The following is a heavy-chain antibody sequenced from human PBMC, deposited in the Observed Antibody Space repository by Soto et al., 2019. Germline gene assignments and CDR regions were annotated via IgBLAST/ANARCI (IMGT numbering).Heavy chain of an antibody. Sequence: PSETLSLTCTVSGGSISSGGYYWSWIRQHPGKGLEWIGYIYYSGSTYYNPSLKSRVTISVDTSKNQFSLKLSSVTAADTAVYYCARDGYYDILTGYPSYGMDVWGQGTTVTVS. D-gene: IGHD3-9*01. CDR2: IYYSGST. V-gene: IGHV4-31*03. CDR1: GGSISSGGYY. J-gene: IGHJ6*02. CDR3: ARDGYYDILTGYPSYGMDV.